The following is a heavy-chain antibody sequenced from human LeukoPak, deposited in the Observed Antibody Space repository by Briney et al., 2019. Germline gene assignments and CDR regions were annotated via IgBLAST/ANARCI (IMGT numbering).Heavy chain of an antibody. D-gene: IGHD2-15*01. CDR2: INAGNGDT. CDR1: GYTLSSNA. V-gene: IGHV1-3*01. CDR3: ARSGSAWGAFNI. Sequence: ASVKVPCKASGYTLSSNAMHWVRQAPGQRLDWMGWINAGNGDTRYSQRFQGRVTITRDTSASTVYMELSSLSSEGTAVYYCARSGSAWGAFNIWGQGTMVTVSS. J-gene: IGHJ3*02.